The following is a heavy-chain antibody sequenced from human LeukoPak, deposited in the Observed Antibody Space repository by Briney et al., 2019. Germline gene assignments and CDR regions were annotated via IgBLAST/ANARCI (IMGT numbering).Heavy chain of an antibody. CDR1: GFTLSSYA. V-gene: IGHV3-23*01. D-gene: IGHD3-22*01. J-gene: IGHJ4*02. CDR2: ISGSGTRT. CDR3: AKAPTKEEEWLLLNYFDY. Sequence: GGSLRLSCAASGFTLSSYAMSWVRQAPGKGLEWVSAISGSGTRTYYADSVKGRFTISRDNSKNTLYLQMNSLRAEDTAVYYCAKAPTKEEEWLLLNYFDYWGQGTLVTVSS.